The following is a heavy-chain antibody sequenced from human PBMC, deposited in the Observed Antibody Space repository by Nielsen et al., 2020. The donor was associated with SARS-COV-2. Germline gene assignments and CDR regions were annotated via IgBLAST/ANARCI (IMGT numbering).Heavy chain of an antibody. J-gene: IGHJ6*03. Sequence: GESLKISCAASGFTFSSYWMHWVRQAPGKGLVWVSRINSDGSSTSYADSVKGRFTISRDNAKNTLYLQMNSLRAEDTAVYYCYASDYYYYYMDVGGKGTTVTVS. CDR3: YASDYYYYYMDV. CDR1: GFTFSSYW. V-gene: IGHV3-74*01. CDR2: INSDGSST.